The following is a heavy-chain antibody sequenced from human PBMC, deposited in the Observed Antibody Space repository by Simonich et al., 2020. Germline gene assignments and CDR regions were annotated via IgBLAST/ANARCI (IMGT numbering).Heavy chain of an antibody. CDR1: GFTFSSYE. CDR2: ISSSGSTI. J-gene: IGHJ6*02. Sequence: EVQLVESGGGLVQPGGSLRLSCAASGFTFSSYEMNWVRQAPGKGLEWVSYISSSGSTIYYADSVKGRFTNYRDNAKNSLYLQMNSLRAEDTAVYYCARDFRLQLVEIGTYYYYGMDVWGQGTTVTVSS. CDR3: ARDFRLQLVEIGTYYYYGMDV. D-gene: IGHD6-6*01. V-gene: IGHV3-48*03.